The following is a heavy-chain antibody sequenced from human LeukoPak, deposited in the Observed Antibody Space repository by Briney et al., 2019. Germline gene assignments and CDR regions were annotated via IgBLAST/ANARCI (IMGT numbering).Heavy chain of an antibody. CDR2: INNDARST. CDR1: GFTFSNYW. J-gene: IGHJ5*02. V-gene: IGHV3-74*01. D-gene: IGHD6-19*01. Sequence: GGSLRLSCAASGFTFSNYWMHWVRQAPGKGLVWVSRINNDARSTSYADSVKGRFTISRDNAKNTLYLQMNSMRAEDTAVYYCARGADTGYSSDSWGQGTLVTVSS. CDR3: ARGADTGYSSDS.